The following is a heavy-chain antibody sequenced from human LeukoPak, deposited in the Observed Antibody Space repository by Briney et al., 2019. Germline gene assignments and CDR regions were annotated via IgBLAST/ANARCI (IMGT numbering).Heavy chain of an antibody. CDR1: GFTFSSYA. CDR3: AKDPAGTISSSWYPHWFDP. V-gene: IGHV3-23*01. D-gene: IGHD6-13*01. Sequence: GGSLRLSCAASGFTFSSYAMSWVRQAPGKGLEWVSAISGSGGSTYYADSVKGRFTISRDNSKNTLYLQMNSLRAEDTAVYYCAKDPAGTISSSWYPHWFDPWGQGTLATVSS. CDR2: ISGSGGST. J-gene: IGHJ5*02.